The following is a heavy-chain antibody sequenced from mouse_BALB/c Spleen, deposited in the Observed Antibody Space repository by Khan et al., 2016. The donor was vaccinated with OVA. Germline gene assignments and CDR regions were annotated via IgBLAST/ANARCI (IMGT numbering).Heavy chain of an antibody. CDR3: ARGNYYGYALDY. Sequence: VQLKESGPGLVKPSQSLSLTCTVNGYSITSNYAWNWIRQFPGNKLEWMGYISYSGSTNYNPSLKSRLSITRDTSKNQFFLLLHSVTTEDSATYYCARGNYYGYALDYWGHGTSVTVSS. CDR1: GYSITSNYA. D-gene: IGHD1-1*01. CDR2: ISYSGST. J-gene: IGHJ4*01. V-gene: IGHV3-2*02.